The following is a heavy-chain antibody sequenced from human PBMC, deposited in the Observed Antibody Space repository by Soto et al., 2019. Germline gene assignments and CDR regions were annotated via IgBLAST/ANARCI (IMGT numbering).Heavy chain of an antibody. CDR3: GGDLGMKVGVRYFHL. CDR1: GGSISADGYS. J-gene: IGHJ2*01. D-gene: IGHD2-15*01. V-gene: IGHV4-30-2*01. CDR2: IYPGGNT. Sequence: LQLQESGSGLVKPSQTLSLTCAVSGGSISADGYSWTWIRQPPGKGLEWIGYIYPGGNTYYNPSLESRVTISLDRSKNQFSLGLTSVTAADTAVYFCGGDLGMKVGVRYFHLWGRGTLVTVSS.